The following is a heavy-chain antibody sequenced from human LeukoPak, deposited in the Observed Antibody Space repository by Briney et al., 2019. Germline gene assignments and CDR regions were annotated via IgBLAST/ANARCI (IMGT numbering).Heavy chain of an antibody. V-gene: IGHV5-51*01. CDR1: GYSFTTHL. CDR2: IYPGDSGT. J-gene: IGHJ4*02. CDR3: ARAFSSLSSFDY. Sequence: GESLKISCKASGYSFTTHLIGWVRQMPGKGLDWMGIIYPGDSGTTYSPSFQGQVTMSADRSISTAYLQWSRLKASDTAMYYCARAFSSLSSFDYWGQGTLVTVSS. D-gene: IGHD6-13*01.